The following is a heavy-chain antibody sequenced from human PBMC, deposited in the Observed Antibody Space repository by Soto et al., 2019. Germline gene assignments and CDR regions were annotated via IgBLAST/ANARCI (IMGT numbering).Heavy chain of an antibody. CDR2: MFYGVST. V-gene: IGHV4-39*01. J-gene: IGHJ4*02. D-gene: IGHD3-3*02. CDR1: GVSINRSGYY. Sequence: CVTLALTCPVSGVSINRSGYYWGWNRQPPGKGLEWIGSMFYGVSTYYNPSLKSRVTVSVDTSKNQFSLNLRSVTAADTAVYYCARLPSRHLVDYWGQGTLVTVSS. CDR3: ARLPSRHLVDY.